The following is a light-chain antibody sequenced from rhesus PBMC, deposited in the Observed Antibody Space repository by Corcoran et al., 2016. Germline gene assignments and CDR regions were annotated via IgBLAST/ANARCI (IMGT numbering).Light chain of an antibody. CDR2: AAS. V-gene: IGKV1-43*01. Sequence: DIQMTQSPSSLSASVGDRVTITCRASQGISTSLNWYQQKPGKAPKRLIDAASSLESGVPSRFSGIGSWTDFTLTISTLQPEDFATYYFLQYNTKPLTFGPGTKVHIK. CDR3: LQYNTKPLT. CDR1: QGISTS. J-gene: IGKJ3*01.